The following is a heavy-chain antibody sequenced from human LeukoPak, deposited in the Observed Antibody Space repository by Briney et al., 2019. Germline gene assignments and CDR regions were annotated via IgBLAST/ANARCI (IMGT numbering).Heavy chain of an antibody. CDR2: ISYDGSNK. CDR3: ARARGSAAVGYYFDY. D-gene: IGHD1-26*01. CDR1: GFTFSSYA. Sequence: GGSLRLSCAASGFTFSSYAMHWVRQAPGKGLEWVAVISYDGSNKYYADSVKGRFTISRDNSKNTLYLQMNSLRAEDTAVYYCARARGSAAVGYYFDYWGQGTLVTVSS. J-gene: IGHJ4*02. V-gene: IGHV3-30*04.